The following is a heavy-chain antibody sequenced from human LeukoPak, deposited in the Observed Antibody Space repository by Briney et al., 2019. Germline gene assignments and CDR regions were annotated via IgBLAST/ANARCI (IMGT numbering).Heavy chain of an antibody. CDR1: GGSISSSSYY. CDR2: IYYSGST. J-gene: IGHJ4*02. D-gene: IGHD3-3*01. CDR3: ARHSKTYYDFWSGPQLPIYFDY. Sequence: PSETLSLTCTVSGGSISSSSYYWGWIRQPPGKGLEWIGSIYYSGSTYYNPSLKSRVTISVDTSKNQSSLKLSSVTAADTAVYYCARHSKTYYDFWSGPQLPIYFDYWGQGTLVTVSS. V-gene: IGHV4-39*01.